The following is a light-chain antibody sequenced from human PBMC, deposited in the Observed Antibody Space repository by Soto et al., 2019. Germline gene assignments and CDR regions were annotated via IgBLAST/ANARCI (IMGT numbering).Light chain of an antibody. J-gene: IGLJ3*02. Sequence: QSALTQPASVSGSPGQSLTISCTGTSSDVGGYNYVSWYQQHPGKAPKLMIYDVSYRPSGVSNRFSGSKSGNTASLTISGLQAEDEADYYCSSYTSSSTWVFGGVTKVTVL. CDR1: SSDVGGYNY. V-gene: IGLV2-14*01. CDR3: SSYTSSSTWV. CDR2: DVS.